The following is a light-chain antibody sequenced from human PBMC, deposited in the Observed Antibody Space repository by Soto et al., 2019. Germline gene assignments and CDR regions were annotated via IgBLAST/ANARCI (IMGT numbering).Light chain of an antibody. CDR1: QSISSW. J-gene: IGKJ2*01. V-gene: IGKV1-5*03. Sequence: DIQMTQSPSTLSASVGDRVTITCRASQSISSWLAWYQQKPGKAPKLLIYMASSLESGVPSRFSGSGSGTDFTLTISSLQPDDFAAYYCQHYNSYSLYTFGQGTKLEIK. CDR2: MAS. CDR3: QHYNSYSLYT.